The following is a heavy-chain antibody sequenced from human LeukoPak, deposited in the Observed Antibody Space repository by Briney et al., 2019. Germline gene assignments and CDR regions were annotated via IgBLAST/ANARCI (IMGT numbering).Heavy chain of an antibody. CDR2: ISSSSSYI. CDR3: AELGITMIGGV. CDR1: GFTFSSYS. Sequence: GGSLRLSCAASGFTFSSYSMNWVRQAPGKGPEWVSSISSSSSYIYYADSVKGRFTISRDNAKNSLYLQMNSLRAEDTAVYYCAELGITMIGGVWGKGTTVTISS. J-gene: IGHJ6*04. D-gene: IGHD3-10*02. V-gene: IGHV3-21*01.